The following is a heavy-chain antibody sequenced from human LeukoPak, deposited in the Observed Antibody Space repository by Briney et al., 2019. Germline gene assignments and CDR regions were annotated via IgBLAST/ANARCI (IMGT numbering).Heavy chain of an antibody. V-gene: IGHV3-23*01. Sequence: AGSLTLSCAASGLSFSSYSMSWVRQPPGKGLEWVSSISCSGGSTYYADSVKGRFTIYRHNSRNTLYLQMNSLRGEDTAVYYCAKQGVHRTYYYYYMDVWGKGTTVTVSS. CDR2: ISCSGGST. D-gene: IGHD3-10*01. J-gene: IGHJ6*03. CDR1: GLSFSSYS. CDR3: AKQGVHRTYYYYYMDV.